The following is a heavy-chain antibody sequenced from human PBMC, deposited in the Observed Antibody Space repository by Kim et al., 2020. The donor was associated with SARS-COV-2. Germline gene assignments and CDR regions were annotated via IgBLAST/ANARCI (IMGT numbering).Heavy chain of an antibody. CDR1: GFTFSDSA. D-gene: IGHD1-1*01. Sequence: GGSLRLSCAASGFTFSDSAMHWVRQAPGKGLEWVGGIRCNVNGNATAYSASVRVRFSIARDDSTNTPHLQMNSLKTADTYFCSCNRVSGTTLASCAAFD. CDR3: NRVSGTTLASCAAFD. J-gene: IGHJ3*02. CDR2: IRCNVNGNAT. V-gene: IGHV3-73*01.